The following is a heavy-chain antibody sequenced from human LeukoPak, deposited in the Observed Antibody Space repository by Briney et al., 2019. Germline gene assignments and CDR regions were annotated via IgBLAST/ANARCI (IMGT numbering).Heavy chain of an antibody. CDR2: ISGSGSSA. CDR3: AKDDIYYDSSGPLRY. Sequence: GGSLRLSCAASGFTFSSYAMTWVRQAPGEGLQWVSDISGSGSSAYYADSVRGRFTISRDNSKNTLYLQMNSLRAEDTAVYYCAKDDIYYDSSGPLRYWGQGTLVTVSS. J-gene: IGHJ4*02. CDR1: GFTFSSYA. D-gene: IGHD3-22*01. V-gene: IGHV3-23*01.